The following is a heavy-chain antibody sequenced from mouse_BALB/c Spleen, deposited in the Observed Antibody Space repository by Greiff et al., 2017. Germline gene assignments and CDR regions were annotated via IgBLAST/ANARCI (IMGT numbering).Heavy chain of an antibody. D-gene: IGHD1-1*02. V-gene: IGHV1S135*01. J-gene: IGHJ2*01. CDR1: GYSFTSYY. Sequence: VQLQQSGPELMKPGASVKISCKASGYSFTSYYMHWVKQSYGKSLEWIGYIDPFNGGTSYNQKFKGKATLTVDKSSSTAYMHLSSLTSEDSAVYYCARGENGPYYFDYWGQGTTLTVSS. CDR2: IDPFNGGT. CDR3: ARGENGPYYFDY.